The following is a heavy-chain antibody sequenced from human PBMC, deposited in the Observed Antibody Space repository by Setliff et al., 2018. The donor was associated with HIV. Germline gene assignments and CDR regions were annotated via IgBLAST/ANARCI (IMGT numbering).Heavy chain of an antibody. J-gene: IGHJ6*03. CDR2: IYYSGST. Sequence: SETLSLTCAVYGVSFSDYYWGWIRQPPGKGLEWIGSIYYSGSTYYNPSLKSRVTISVDTSKNQFSLKLSSVTAADTAMYYCARDMTTVTYYYYYYMDVWGKGTTVTVSS. CDR1: GVSFSDYY. CDR3: ARDMTTVTYYYYYYMDV. V-gene: IGHV4-34*01. D-gene: IGHD4-17*01.